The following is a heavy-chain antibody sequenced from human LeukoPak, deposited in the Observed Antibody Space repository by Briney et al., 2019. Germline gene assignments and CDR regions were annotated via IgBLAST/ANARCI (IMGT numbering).Heavy chain of an antibody. D-gene: IGHD1-1*01. CDR2: INQGGSEK. J-gene: IGHJ4*02. V-gene: IGHV3-7*01. Sequence: PGGSLRLPCAASGFTFSTFWMSWVRQAPGKGLEWVANINQGGSEKYYVDSMKGRFTVSRDNAKNSLYLQMDSLRAEDTAVYYCARGGTFVSDYWGQGTLVTVSS. CDR3: ARGGTFVSDY. CDR1: GFTFSTFW.